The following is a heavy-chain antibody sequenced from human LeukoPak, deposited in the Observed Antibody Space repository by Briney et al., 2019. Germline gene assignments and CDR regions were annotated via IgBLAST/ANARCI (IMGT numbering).Heavy chain of an antibody. CDR1: GSTFSSYW. CDR3: ARDGYYDILTGYFTPGY. Sequence: GGSLRLSCAASGSTFSSYWMSWVRQAPGKGLEWVSVIYSGGSTYYADSVKGRFTISRDDSKNTLYLQMNSLRAEDTAVYYCARDGYYDILTGYFTPGYWGQGTLVTVSS. D-gene: IGHD3-9*01. V-gene: IGHV3-66*01. CDR2: IYSGGST. J-gene: IGHJ4*02.